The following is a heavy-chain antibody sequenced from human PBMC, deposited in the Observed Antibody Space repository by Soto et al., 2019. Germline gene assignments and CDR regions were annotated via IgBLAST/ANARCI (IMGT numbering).Heavy chain of an antibody. CDR1: GFMFGSYW. CDR2: IKRDGSEE. V-gene: IGHV3-7*03. CDR3: ARVRATDYEIDY. J-gene: IGHJ4*02. Sequence: GSLRLSCTASGFMFGSYWMTWVRHVPGKGLQWVANIKRDGSEEYYVDFVKGRFTISRDNADNSVFLDMNNLRVDDTATYYCARVRATDYEIDYWGQGALVTVSS. D-gene: IGHD4-17*01.